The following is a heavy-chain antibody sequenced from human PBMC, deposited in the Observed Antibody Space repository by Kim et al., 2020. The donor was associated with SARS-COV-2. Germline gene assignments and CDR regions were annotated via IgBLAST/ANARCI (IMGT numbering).Heavy chain of an antibody. V-gene: IGHV3-11*05. D-gene: IGHD3-16*02. CDR2: ISSSSSYT. Sequence: GGSLRLSRAASGFTFSDYYMSWIRQAPGKGLEWVSYISSSSSYTNYADSVKGRFTISRDNAKNSLYLQMNSLRAEDTAVYYCARVGYDYVWGSYRDYYYYYCMDVWGQGTTVTVSS. CDR1: GFTFSDYY. J-gene: IGHJ6*02. CDR3: ARVGYDYVWGSYRDYYYYYCMDV.